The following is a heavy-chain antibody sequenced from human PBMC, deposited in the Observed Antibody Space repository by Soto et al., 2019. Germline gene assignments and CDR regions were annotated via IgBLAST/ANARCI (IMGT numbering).Heavy chain of an antibody. J-gene: IGHJ6*02. D-gene: IGHD6-25*01. CDR3: ALIGGIAANYYAMDV. V-gene: IGHV3-23*01. CDR2: ISGSGGST. CDR1: GFTFSSYA. Sequence: GGSLRLSCAASGFTFSSYAMTWVRQAPGKGLEWVSAISGSGGSTYYADSVKGRFTISRDNSKNTLYLQMNSLRAEDTAVYYCALIGGIAANYYAMDVWGQGTTVTVSS.